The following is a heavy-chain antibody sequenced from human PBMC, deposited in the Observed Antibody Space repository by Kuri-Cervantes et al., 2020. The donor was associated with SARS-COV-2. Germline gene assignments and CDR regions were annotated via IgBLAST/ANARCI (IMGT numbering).Heavy chain of an antibody. CDR2: IIPIFGTA. V-gene: IGHV1-69*13. Sequence: SVKVSCKASGGTFSSYAISWVRQAPGQGLEWMGGIIPIFGTANYAQKFQGRVTITADESTSTAYMELSSLRSEDTAVYYCARALVGSRIVPNAFDIWGQGTMVTVSS. CDR3: ARALVGSRIVPNAFDI. J-gene: IGHJ3*02. CDR1: GGTFSSYA. D-gene: IGHD2-21*01.